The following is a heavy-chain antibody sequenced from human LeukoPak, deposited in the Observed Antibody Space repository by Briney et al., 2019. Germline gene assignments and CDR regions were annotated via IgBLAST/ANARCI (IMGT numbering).Heavy chain of an antibody. J-gene: IGHJ5*02. D-gene: IGHD6-6*01. CDR3: ARRAARPGDWVDP. CDR2: IYYSGST. CDR1: GGSISSSSYY. Sequence: IPSETLSLTCTVSGGSISSSSYYWGWLRQPPGKGLEWIGSIYYSGSTYYNPSLKSRVTISVDTSKNQFSLKLSSVTAADTAVYYCARRAARPGDWVDPWGQGTLVTVSS. V-gene: IGHV4-39*01.